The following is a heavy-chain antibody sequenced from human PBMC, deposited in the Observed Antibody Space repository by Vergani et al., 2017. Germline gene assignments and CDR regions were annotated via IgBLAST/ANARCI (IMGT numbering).Heavy chain of an antibody. CDR2: IRYDGSNK. J-gene: IGHJ4*02. Sequence: QVQLVESGGGVVQPGGSLRLSCAASGFTFSSYGMHWVRQAPGKGLEWVAFIRYDGSNKYYADSVKGRFTISRDNSKNTLYLQMNSLRAEDTAVYYCAKFSAYYDILTGYYFDYWGQGTLVTVSS. CDR1: GFTFSSYG. V-gene: IGHV3-30*02. CDR3: AKFSAYYDILTGYYFDY. D-gene: IGHD3-9*01.